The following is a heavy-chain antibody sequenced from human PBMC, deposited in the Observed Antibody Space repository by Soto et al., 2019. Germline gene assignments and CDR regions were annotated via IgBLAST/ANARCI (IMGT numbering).Heavy chain of an antibody. J-gene: IGHJ4*02. CDR3: AKGGEYCGGGSCNVSPGSD. CDR1: GFTFRNFA. CDR2: INRAGDTT. V-gene: IGHV3-23*05. Sequence: EVQLLESGGILVQPGGSLRLSCAGSGFTFRNFAMSWVRRVPGRGLDWVSAINRAGDTTYYADSVKGRFTISRDNSKSTLYLEMNSLRAKDTAIYYCAKGGEYCGGGSCNVSPGSDWGQGTLVTVSS. D-gene: IGHD2-15*01.